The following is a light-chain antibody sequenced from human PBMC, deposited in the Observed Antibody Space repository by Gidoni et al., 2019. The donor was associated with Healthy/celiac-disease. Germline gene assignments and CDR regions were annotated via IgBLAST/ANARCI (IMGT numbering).Light chain of an antibody. CDR3: QQYGSSLFT. J-gene: IGKJ4*01. CDR2: GAS. V-gene: IGKV3-20*01. Sequence: EIVLTQSPGTLSLSPGERATLSCRASQSVSSSYLAWYQQKPGQAPRLLIYGASSRATGIPDRFSGSGSGTDFTLTISRLEPEDFAMYYCQQYGSSLFTFXGXTKVEIK. CDR1: QSVSSSY.